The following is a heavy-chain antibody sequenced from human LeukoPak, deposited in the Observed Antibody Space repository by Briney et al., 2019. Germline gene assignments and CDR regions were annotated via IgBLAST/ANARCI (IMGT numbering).Heavy chain of an antibody. CDR1: GGSIRSNYY. D-gene: IGHD3-10*01. J-gene: IGHJ3*01. CDR2: IYNSGST. Sequence: SETLSLTCTVSGGSIRSNYYWSWIRQPAGKGLEWIGRIYNSGSTKYNPSLKSRVTTSADTSKNQFSLKLRSVTAADTAVYYCAREFWSSRSGNLQAFHVWGQGTMVTASS. V-gene: IGHV4-61*02. CDR3: AREFWSSRSGNLQAFHV.